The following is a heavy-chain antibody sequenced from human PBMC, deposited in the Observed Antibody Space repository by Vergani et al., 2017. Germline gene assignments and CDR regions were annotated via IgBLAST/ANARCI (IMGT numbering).Heavy chain of an antibody. J-gene: IGHJ5*02. V-gene: IGHV1-46*01. D-gene: IGHD3-10*01. Sequence: QVQLVQSGAEVKKPGASVKVSCKASGYTFTSYYMHWVRQAPGQGLEWMGIINPSGGSTSYAQKFQGRVTMTRNTSISTAYMKLSSLRSEDTAVYYCARGEWFGELYNWFDPWGQGTLVTVSS. CDR3: ARGEWFGELYNWFDP. CDR1: GYTFTSYY. CDR2: INPSGGST.